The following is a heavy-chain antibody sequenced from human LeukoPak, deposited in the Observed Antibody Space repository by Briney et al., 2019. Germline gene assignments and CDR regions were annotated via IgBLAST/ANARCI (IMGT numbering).Heavy chain of an antibody. CDR1: GFTFSSYS. Sequence: GGSLRLSCAASGFTFSSYSMNWVRQAPGKGLEWVSLMYSNSGTFYADSVKGRFTISRDNSKNTLYLQMNSLRVEDTAVYYCARGPPRPRYYYYCYYLDVWGKGTTVTISS. CDR2: MYSNSGT. CDR3: ARGPPRPRYYYYCYYLDV. J-gene: IGHJ6*03. V-gene: IGHV3-53*01. D-gene: IGHD6-25*01.